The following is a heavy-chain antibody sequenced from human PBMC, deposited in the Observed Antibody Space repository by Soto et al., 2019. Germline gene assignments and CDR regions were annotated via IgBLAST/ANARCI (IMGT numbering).Heavy chain of an antibody. CDR1: GFTFSDYY. CDR2: ISSSGSTI. V-gene: IGHV3-11*01. D-gene: IGHD3-10*01. Sequence: PGGSLRLSCAASGFTFSDYYMSWIRQAPGKGLEWVSYISSSGSTIYYADSVKGRFTISRDNAKNSLYLQMNSLRAEDTAVYYCASGGSVLLWFGELAVGDRHVDAFDIWSQGTMVTVSS. J-gene: IGHJ3*02. CDR3: ASGGSVLLWFGELAVGDRHVDAFDI.